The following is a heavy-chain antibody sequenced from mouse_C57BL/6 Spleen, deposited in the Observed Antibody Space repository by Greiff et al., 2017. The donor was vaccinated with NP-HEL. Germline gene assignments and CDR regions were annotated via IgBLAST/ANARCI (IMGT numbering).Heavy chain of an antibody. Sequence: VQLQQSGPGLVKPSQSLSLTCSVTGYSITSGNYWNWIRQFPGNKMEWMGYISYDGSNNYNPSLKNRISITRDTSKNQFCLKLNSVTTEDTATYYCAKGGNYWYFDVWGTGTTVTVSS. V-gene: IGHV3-6*01. D-gene: IGHD2-1*01. CDR2: ISYDGSN. CDR3: AKGGNYWYFDV. J-gene: IGHJ1*03. CDR1: GYSITSGNY.